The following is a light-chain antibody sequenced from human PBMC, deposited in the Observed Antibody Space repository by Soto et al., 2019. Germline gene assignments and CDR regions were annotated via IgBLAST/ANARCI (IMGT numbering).Light chain of an antibody. J-gene: IGLJ3*02. Sequence: QSALTQPASVSGSPGQSITISCTGTSSDVGGYNHVSWYQQHPGKAPKLMIYDVSNRPSGVSNRFSGSKSGNTASLTISGLQAEDEADYYCSSYTSSSTPWVFGGGTELTVL. CDR3: SSYTSSSTPWV. CDR1: SSDVGGYNH. CDR2: DVS. V-gene: IGLV2-14*01.